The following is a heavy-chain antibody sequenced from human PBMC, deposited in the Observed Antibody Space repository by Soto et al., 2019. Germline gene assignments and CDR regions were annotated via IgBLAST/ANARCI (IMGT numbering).Heavy chain of an antibody. Sequence: PVGSLRLSCAASGFSSSDYGMNWVRQAPGKGLEWVSYISSSSYTTYYADSVKGRFTISRDNAENSLYLQMNSLRDEDTAVYYCARDYCSSITCYVDYWGQGTLVTVSS. CDR1: GFSSSDYG. CDR2: ISSSSYTT. CDR3: ARDYCSSITCYVDY. V-gene: IGHV3-48*02. J-gene: IGHJ4*02. D-gene: IGHD2-2*01.